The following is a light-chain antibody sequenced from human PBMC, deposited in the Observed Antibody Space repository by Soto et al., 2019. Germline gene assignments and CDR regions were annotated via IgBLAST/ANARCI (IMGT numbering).Light chain of an antibody. J-gene: IGKJ1*01. CDR2: GAS. Sequence: IVLTQSPGTLSLSLGERATLFCRASQSLSSTYLAWYQQRPGQAPRLLIFGASNRATGIPARFSGSGSGTEFTLTISSLQSEDFAVYYCQQYNNWPQTFGQGTKAAIK. V-gene: IGKV3D-15*01. CDR1: QSLSSTY. CDR3: QQYNNWPQT.